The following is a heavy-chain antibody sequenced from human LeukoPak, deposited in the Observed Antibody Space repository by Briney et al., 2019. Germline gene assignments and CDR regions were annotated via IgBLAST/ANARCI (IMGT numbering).Heavy chain of an antibody. CDR3: ARTREEIDY. V-gene: IGHV4-34*01. CDR2: INHSGST. Sequence: PSDTLSLTCALYGGSFSGYSWSWLRQFPGKGLEWIGEINHSGSTNYNPSLKSRVTISVDTSKNQFSLKLSSVTAADTAFYYCARTREEIDYWGQGTLVTVSS. J-gene: IGHJ4*02. D-gene: IGHD5-24*01. CDR1: GGSFSGYS.